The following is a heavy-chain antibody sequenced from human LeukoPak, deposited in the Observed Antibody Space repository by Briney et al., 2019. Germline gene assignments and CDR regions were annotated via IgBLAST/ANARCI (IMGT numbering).Heavy chain of an antibody. V-gene: IGHV2-5*02. CDR1: GFSLTTSGVG. Sequence: SGPALVKPTQTLTLTCTFSGFSLTTSGVGVGWIRQPPGKALEWLAVINWDDQKVYSPSLQSRLSITKDTSKNQVVLTMANVDPVDTATYYCAHRRDSSGYQYRYWFAPWGQGTLVTVSS. CDR3: AHRRDSSGYQYRYWFAP. CDR2: INWDDQK. D-gene: IGHD3-22*01. J-gene: IGHJ5*02.